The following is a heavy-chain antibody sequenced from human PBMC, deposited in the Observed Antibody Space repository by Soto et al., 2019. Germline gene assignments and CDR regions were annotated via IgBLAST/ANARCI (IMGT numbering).Heavy chain of an antibody. CDR2: IYYSGST. CDR1: GGSISSYY. J-gene: IGHJ6*02. Sequence: QVQLQESGPGLVKPSETLSLTCTVSGGSISSYYWSWIRQPPGKGLEWIGYIYYSGSTNYNPSLKSRVTISVDPSKNQFSLKLSSVTAADTAVYYCARGPATERYYYYYGMDVWGQGTTVTVSS. CDR3: ARGPATERYYYYYGMDV. V-gene: IGHV4-59*01. D-gene: IGHD2-15*01.